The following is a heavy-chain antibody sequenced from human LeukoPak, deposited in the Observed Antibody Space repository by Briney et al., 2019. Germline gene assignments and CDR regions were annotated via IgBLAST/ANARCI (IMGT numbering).Heavy chain of an antibody. CDR3: ASSPDKGYSYGFSHFDY. Sequence: PSQTLSLSCTVSGGSISSGGYYWSWIRQHPGKGLEWIVYIHYSGNTYYDPSLKSRVTISVDTSKHQFSLRLSSVTAADPAVYYCASSPDKGYSYGFSHFDYWGQGTLVTVSS. CDR2: IHYSGNT. CDR1: GGSISSGGYY. V-gene: IGHV4-31*03. D-gene: IGHD5-18*01. J-gene: IGHJ4*02.